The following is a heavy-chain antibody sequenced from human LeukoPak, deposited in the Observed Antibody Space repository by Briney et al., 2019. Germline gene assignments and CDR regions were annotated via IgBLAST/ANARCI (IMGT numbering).Heavy chain of an antibody. CDR3: ARVGLRRIAVAGF. CDR1: GYTFTSYA. J-gene: IGHJ4*02. D-gene: IGHD6-19*01. Sequence: LEASVKVSCKASGYTFTSYAMNWVRQAPGQGLEWMGWINTNTGNPTYAQGFTGRFVFSLDTSVSTAYLQISSLKAEDTAVYYCARVGLRRIAVAGFWGQGTLVTVSS. CDR2: INTNTGNP. V-gene: IGHV7-4-1*02.